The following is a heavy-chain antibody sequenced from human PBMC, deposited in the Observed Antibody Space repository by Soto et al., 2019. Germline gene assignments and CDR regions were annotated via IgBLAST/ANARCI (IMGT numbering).Heavy chain of an antibody. Sequence: SETLSLTCTVSDGSISSGGYYWSWIRQHPGKGLEWIGYIYYSGSTYYNPSLKSRVTISVDTSKNQFSLKLSSVTAADTAVYYCARGEVAGTFDYWGQGTMVTVSS. CDR1: DGSISSGGYY. J-gene: IGHJ4*02. CDR2: IYYSGST. D-gene: IGHD6-19*01. V-gene: IGHV4-31*03. CDR3: ARGEVAGTFDY.